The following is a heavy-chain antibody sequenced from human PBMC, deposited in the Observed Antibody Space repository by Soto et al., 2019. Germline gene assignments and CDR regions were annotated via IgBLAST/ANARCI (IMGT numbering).Heavy chain of an antibody. J-gene: IGHJ5*01. CDR1: CGSISSSSYH. CDR2: VYYSGNT. V-gene: IGHV4-39*01. CDR3: ARLIVATFKWFDS. Sequence: SETLSLTCTVSCGSISSSSYHWGWIRQPPGKGLEWIGTVYYSGNTYYNPSLKSRVTISVDTSKNQVSLKSSSVTAADTAVYYCARLIVATFKWFDSWGQGTLVTVSS. D-gene: IGHD5-12*01.